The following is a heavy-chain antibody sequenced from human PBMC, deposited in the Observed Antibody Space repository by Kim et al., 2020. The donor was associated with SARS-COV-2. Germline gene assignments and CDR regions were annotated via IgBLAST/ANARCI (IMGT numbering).Heavy chain of an antibody. J-gene: IGHJ6*02. Sequence: GGSLRLSCTASGFTFSKAWMSWVRQAPGKGLEWVGRIKSKSDGETTDYTAPVKGRVSISRDDSKDTLYLQMNSLKYEHTAVYYCVTDKTPGFSGYGYFNYGMDVWGQGTTVTVSS. CDR2: IKSKSDGETT. D-gene: IGHD5-12*01. CDR3: VTDKTPGFSGYGYFNYGMDV. CDR1: GFTFSKAW. V-gene: IGHV3-15*01.